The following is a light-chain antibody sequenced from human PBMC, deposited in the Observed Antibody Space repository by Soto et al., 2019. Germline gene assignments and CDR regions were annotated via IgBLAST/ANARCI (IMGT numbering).Light chain of an antibody. Sequence: IQITHATNSLSASVGDRVTITCQASQDISNYLNWYQQKPGKAPKLLIYDASNLETGVPSRFSGSGSGTDFTFTISSLQPEDIATYYCQQYDSYSGTFCDGTKVDI. V-gene: IGKV1-33*01. CDR1: QDISNY. CDR2: DAS. J-gene: IGKJ1*01. CDR3: QQYDSYSGT.